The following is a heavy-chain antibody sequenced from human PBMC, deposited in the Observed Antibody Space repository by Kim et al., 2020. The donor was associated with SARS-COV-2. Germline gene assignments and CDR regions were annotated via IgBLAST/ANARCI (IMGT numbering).Heavy chain of an antibody. V-gene: IGHV4-34*01. CDR3: ARGKRPVDLYDSSGYPFDY. CDR1: GGSFSGYY. Sequence: SETLSLTCAVYGGSFSGYYWSWIRQPPGKGLEWIGEINHSGSTNYNPSLKSRVTISVDTSKNQFSLKLSSVTAADTAVYYCARGKRPVDLYDSSGYPFDYWGQGTLVTVSS. CDR2: INHSGST. J-gene: IGHJ4*02. D-gene: IGHD3-22*01.